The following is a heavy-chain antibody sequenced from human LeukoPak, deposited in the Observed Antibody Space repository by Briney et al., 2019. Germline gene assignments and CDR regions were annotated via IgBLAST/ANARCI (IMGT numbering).Heavy chain of an antibody. CDR3: AGLFWSGYNYYYGMDV. J-gene: IGHJ6*02. D-gene: IGHD3-3*01. V-gene: IGHV1-8*01. CDR1: GYTFTSYD. Sequence: ASVKVSCKASGYTFTSYDINWVRQATGQGLEWMGWMNPNSGNTGYAQKFQGRVTMTRNTSISTAYMVLSSLRSEDTAVYYCAGLFWSGYNYYYGMDVWGQGTTVTVSS. CDR2: MNPNSGNT.